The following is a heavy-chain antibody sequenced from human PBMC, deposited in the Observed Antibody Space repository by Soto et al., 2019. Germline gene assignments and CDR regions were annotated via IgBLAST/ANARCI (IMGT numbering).Heavy chain of an antibody. CDR3: ARGWGYDSNDYYYAY. V-gene: IGHV1-69*01. J-gene: IGHJ4*02. D-gene: IGHD3-22*01. CDR1: GGTFSRHA. Sequence: QVQLVQSGAEVRKPGSSVKVSCKASGGTFSRHAISWVRQAPGQGLEWMGGIIPIFGTANHAQKFQGRVTIIADESTGTVYMELSSLRSEDTAMYYCARGWGYDSNDYYYAYWGQGTPVIVSS. CDR2: IIPIFGTA.